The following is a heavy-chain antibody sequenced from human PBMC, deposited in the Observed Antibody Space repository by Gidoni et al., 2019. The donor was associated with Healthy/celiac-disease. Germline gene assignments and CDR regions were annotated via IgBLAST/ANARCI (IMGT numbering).Heavy chain of an antibody. Sequence: EVQLVESGGGLIQPGGSLRLSCAASGFTVSSNYMSWVRQAPGKGLEWVAVIYSGGSTYDADSVKGRFTISRDNSKNTLYLQMNSLRAEDTAVYYCARDGIYSPLDYWGQGTLVTVSS. CDR1: GFTVSSNY. D-gene: IGHD1-26*01. CDR3: ARDGIYSPLDY. J-gene: IGHJ4*02. V-gene: IGHV3-53*01. CDR2: IYSGGST.